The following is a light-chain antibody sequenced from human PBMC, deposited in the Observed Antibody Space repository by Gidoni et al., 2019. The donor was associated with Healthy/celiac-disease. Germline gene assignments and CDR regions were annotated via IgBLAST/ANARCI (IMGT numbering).Light chain of an antibody. CDR1: QSVSSSY. V-gene: IGKV3D-20*01. J-gene: IGKJ1*01. CDR3: QQYGSSPGT. Sequence: IVLPQSPATLSLSPGERATLSCGASQSVSSSYLAWYQQKPGLAPRLLNYDASSRATGIPDRFSGSGSGTDFTLTISRLEPEDFAVYYCQQYGSSPGTFGQGTKVEIK. CDR2: DAS.